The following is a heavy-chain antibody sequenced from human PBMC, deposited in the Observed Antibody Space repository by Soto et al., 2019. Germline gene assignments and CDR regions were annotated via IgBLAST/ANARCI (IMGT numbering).Heavy chain of an antibody. J-gene: IGHJ5*02. CDR2: IYYSGST. CDR3: ARDGRGYSSSWSNLGFDP. V-gene: IGHV4-31*03. D-gene: IGHD6-13*01. CDR1: GGSISSGGYY. Sequence: QVQLQESGPGLVKPSQTLSLTCTVSGGSISSGGYYWSWIRQHPGKGLEWIGYIYYSGSTYYNPSLKSRVTISVDPSKNQFSPKLRSVTPADTAVYYCARDGRGYSSSWSNLGFDPWGQGPLVTVSS.